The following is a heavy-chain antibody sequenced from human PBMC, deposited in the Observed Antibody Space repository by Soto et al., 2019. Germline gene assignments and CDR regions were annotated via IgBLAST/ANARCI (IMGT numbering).Heavy chain of an antibody. CDR3: ARGRSPGIAAAGPPELYYMDV. Sequence: SETLSLTCTVSGGSVSSGSYYWSWIRQPPGKGLEWIGEINHSGSTNYNPSLKSRVTISVDTSKNQFPLKLSSVTAADTAVCYCARGRSPGIAAAGPPELYYMDVWGKGTTVTVSS. V-gene: IGHV4-61*01. CDR2: INHSGST. J-gene: IGHJ6*03. CDR1: GGSVSSGSYY. D-gene: IGHD6-13*01.